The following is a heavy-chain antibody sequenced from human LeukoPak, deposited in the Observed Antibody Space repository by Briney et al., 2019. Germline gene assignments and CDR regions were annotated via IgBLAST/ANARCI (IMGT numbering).Heavy chain of an antibody. Sequence: SETLSLTCAVYGGSFSGYYWSWIRQPPGKGLEWIGEINHSGSTNYNPSLKSRVTISVDTSKSQFSLKLSSVTAADTAVYYCARRRAVYSSSWYFDYWGQGTLVTVSS. D-gene: IGHD6-13*01. CDR3: ARRRAVYSSSWYFDY. J-gene: IGHJ4*02. CDR2: INHSGST. V-gene: IGHV4-34*01. CDR1: GGSFSGYY.